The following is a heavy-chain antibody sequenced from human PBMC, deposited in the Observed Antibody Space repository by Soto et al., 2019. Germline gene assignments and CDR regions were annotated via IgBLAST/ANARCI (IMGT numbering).Heavy chain of an antibody. Sequence: GGSLRLSCAASGFTFSSYAMSWVRQAPGKGLEWVSAISGSGGSTYYADFVKGRFTISRDNSKNTLYLQMNSLRAEDTAVYYCAKWGSGSYFWSAFDIWGQGTMVTVSS. V-gene: IGHV3-23*01. J-gene: IGHJ3*02. CDR2: ISGSGGST. CDR1: GFTFSSYA. D-gene: IGHD1-26*01. CDR3: AKWGSGSYFWSAFDI.